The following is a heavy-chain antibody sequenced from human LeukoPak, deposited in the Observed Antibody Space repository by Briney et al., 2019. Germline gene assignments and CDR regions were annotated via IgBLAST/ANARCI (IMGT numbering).Heavy chain of an antibody. J-gene: IGHJ4*02. CDR3: ASSTSQYCSGGSCYHGIDY. CDR1: GFTVSSNC. Sequence: GGSLRLSCAASGFTVSSNCMSWVRQAPGKGLEWVSVIYSGGSTYYADSVKGRFTISRDNSKNTLYLQMNSLRAEDTAVYYCASSTSQYCSGGSCYHGIDYWGQGTLVTVSS. D-gene: IGHD2-15*01. V-gene: IGHV3-53*01. CDR2: IYSGGST.